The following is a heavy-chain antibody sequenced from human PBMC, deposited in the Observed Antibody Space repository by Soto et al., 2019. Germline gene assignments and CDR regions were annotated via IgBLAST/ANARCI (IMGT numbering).Heavy chain of an antibody. CDR1: GFTFSSYW. V-gene: IGHV3-74*01. CDR3: AVAVAGPTAIGY. D-gene: IGHD6-19*01. J-gene: IGHJ4*02. CDR2: INSDGSST. Sequence: EVQLVESGGGLVQPGGSLRLSCTASGFTFSSYWMHWVRQAPGKGLVWVSRINSDGSSTSYADSVKGRFTISRDNAKNTLYLQMNSLRAEDTAVYYCAVAVAGPTAIGYWGQGTLVTVSS.